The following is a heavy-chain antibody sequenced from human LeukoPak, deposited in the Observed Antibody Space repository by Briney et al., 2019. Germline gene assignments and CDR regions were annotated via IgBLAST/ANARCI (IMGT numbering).Heavy chain of an antibody. V-gene: IGHV1-2*02. D-gene: IGHD4-17*01. CDR2: ISPSSGVT. J-gene: IGHJ4*02. CDR1: GYTFTGYY. CDR3: ARWTTAVTLDD. Sequence: GASVKVSCKASGYTFTGYYIHWVRQAPGQGLEWMGWISPSSGVTNFAQKFQCRVTMTRDTSIATAYMELSGLTSDDTAVYYCARWTTAVTLDDWGQGTLVTVSS.